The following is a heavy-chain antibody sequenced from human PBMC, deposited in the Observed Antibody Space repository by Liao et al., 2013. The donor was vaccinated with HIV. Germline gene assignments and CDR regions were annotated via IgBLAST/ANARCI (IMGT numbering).Heavy chain of an antibody. Sequence: QVQLQESGPGLVKPSQTLSLTCTVSGGSISSDYWTWIRQAPGKGPEWIGYIYYTGSTNYNPSFASRITISVDTSKKHXSLKLTSVTAADTAVYYCARWFGNNXGIDSWGQGTLVTVSS. CDR2: IYYTGST. CDR3: ARWFGNNXGIDS. J-gene: IGHJ4*02. D-gene: IGHD5-24*01. V-gene: IGHV4-59*01. CDR1: GGSISSDY.